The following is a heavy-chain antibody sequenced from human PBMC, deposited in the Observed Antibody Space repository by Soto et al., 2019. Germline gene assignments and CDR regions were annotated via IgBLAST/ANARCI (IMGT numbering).Heavy chain of an antibody. CDR3: AGDFVVVVAATILDY. Sequence: QVQLVQSGAEVKKPGASVKVSCKASGYTFTSYGISWVRQAPGQGLEWMGWISAYNGNTNYAQKLQGRVTMTTETATSTAYMELRSVRSDDTAVYYCAGDFVVVVAATILDYWGQGTLVTVSS. J-gene: IGHJ4*02. V-gene: IGHV1-18*01. D-gene: IGHD2-15*01. CDR2: ISAYNGNT. CDR1: GYTFTSYG.